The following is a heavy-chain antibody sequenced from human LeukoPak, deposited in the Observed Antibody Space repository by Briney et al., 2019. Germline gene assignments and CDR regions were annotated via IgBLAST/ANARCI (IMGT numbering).Heavy chain of an antibody. CDR3: AREGVDTAMGSFDY. V-gene: IGHV4-59*01. CDR1: GGSISSYY. Sequence: SETLSLTCTVSGGSISSYYWSWIRQPPGKGLEWIGYIYYSGSTNYNPSLKSRVTISVDTSKNQFSLKLSSVTAADTAVSYCAREGVDTAMGSFDYWGQGTLVTVSS. D-gene: IGHD5-18*01. CDR2: IYYSGST. J-gene: IGHJ4*02.